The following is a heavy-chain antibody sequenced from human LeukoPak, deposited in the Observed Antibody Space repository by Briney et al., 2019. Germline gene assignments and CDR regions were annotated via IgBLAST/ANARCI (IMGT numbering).Heavy chain of an antibody. J-gene: IGHJ4*02. CDR2: ISWNSGSI. CDR3: ARDNRLDY. Sequence: PGRSLRLSCAASGFTFDDYAMHWVRQAPGKGLEWVSGISWNSGSIGYADSVKGRFTISRDNSKNTLYLQMNSLRAEDTAVYYCARDNRLDYWGQGTLVTVSS. CDR1: GFTFDDYA. D-gene: IGHD2-21*01. V-gene: IGHV3-9*01.